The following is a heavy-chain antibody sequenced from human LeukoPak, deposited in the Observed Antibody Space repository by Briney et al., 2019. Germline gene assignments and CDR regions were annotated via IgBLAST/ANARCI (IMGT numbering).Heavy chain of an antibody. D-gene: IGHD3-22*01. J-gene: IGHJ4*02. Sequence: SVKVSCKASGFTFTSSAVQWVRQARGQRLEWIGWIVVGSGNTNYAQKFQERVTITRAMSTSTAYMELSSLRSEDTAVYYCAADTKYYYDSSGYLYFDYWGQGTLVTVSS. V-gene: IGHV1-58*01. CDR1: GFTFTSSA. CDR2: IVVGSGNT. CDR3: AADTKYYYDSSGYLYFDY.